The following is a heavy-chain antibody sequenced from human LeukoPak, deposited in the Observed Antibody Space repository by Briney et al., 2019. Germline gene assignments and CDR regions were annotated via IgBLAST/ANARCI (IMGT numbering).Heavy chain of an antibody. CDR2: INPNSGGT. J-gene: IGHJ4*02. CDR1: GYTFTGYY. D-gene: IGHD3-10*01. CDR3: ARERYYYGLGSYLTFDY. Sequence: ASVKVSCKASGYTFTGYYMHWVRQAPGQGLEWMGRINPNSGGTNYAQKFQGRVTMTRDTSISTAYMELSRLRSDDTAVYYCARERYYYGLGSYLTFDYWGQGTLVTVSS. V-gene: IGHV1-2*06.